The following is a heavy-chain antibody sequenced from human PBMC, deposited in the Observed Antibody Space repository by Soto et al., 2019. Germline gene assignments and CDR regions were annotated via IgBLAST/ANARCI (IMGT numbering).Heavy chain of an antibody. Sequence: GGSLRLSCAASGFTFSSYAMHWVRQAPGKGLEWVAVISYDGSNKYYAYSVKGRFTISRDNSKNTLYLQMNSRRAEDTAVYYCARGLDYGSGSYLDYWGQGTLVTVSS. CDR1: GFTFSSYA. CDR3: ARGLDYGSGSYLDY. D-gene: IGHD3-10*01. V-gene: IGHV3-30-3*01. J-gene: IGHJ4*02. CDR2: ISYDGSNK.